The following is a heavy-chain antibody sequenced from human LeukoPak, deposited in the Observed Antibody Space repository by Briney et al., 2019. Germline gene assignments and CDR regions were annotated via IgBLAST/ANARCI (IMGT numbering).Heavy chain of an antibody. CDR3: ARRSLGYGSGSYYFDY. V-gene: IGHV4-59*08. CDR1: GGSISSYY. J-gene: IGHJ4*02. CDR2: IYYSGST. Sequence: PSETLSLTCTVSGGSISSYYWSWIRQPPGKGLEWIGYIYYSGSTNYNPSLKSRVTISVDTSKNQFSLKLSSVTAADTAVYYCARRSLGYGSGSYYFDYWGQGTLVTVSS. D-gene: IGHD3-10*01.